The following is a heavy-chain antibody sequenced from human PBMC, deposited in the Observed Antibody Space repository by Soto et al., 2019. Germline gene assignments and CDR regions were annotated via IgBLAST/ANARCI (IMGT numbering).Heavy chain of an antibody. D-gene: IGHD3-3*01. CDR3: AKDVLRFLEWLAFYGMDV. CDR2: VSYDGSNK. CDR1: GFTFSSYG. J-gene: IGHJ6*02. Sequence: GGSLRLSCAASGFTFSSYGMHWVRQAPGKGLEWVAVVSYDGSNKYYADSVKGRFTISRDNSKNTLYLQMNSLRAEDTAVYYCAKDVLRFLEWLAFYGMDVWGQGTTVTVSS. V-gene: IGHV3-30*18.